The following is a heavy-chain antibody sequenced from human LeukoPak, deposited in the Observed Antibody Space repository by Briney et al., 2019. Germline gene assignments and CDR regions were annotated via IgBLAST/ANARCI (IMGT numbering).Heavy chain of an antibody. V-gene: IGHV1-2*02. J-gene: IGHJ4*02. CDR1: AYSFTGYY. D-gene: IGHD1-26*01. Sequence: ASVKVSCKASAYSFTGYYMHWVRHAPGQGLEWMGWINPNSGGTNFAQKFQGRVTMTRDTSISTAYMDLSRLRSDATAVYYCARSRIGSQFDFWGQGTLVIVSS. CDR2: INPNSGGT. CDR3: ARSRIGSQFDF.